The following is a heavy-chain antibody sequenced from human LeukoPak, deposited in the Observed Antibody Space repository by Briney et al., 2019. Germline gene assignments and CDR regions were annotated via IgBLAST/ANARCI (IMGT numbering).Heavy chain of an antibody. Sequence: SETLSLTCTVSGGSISSGDYYWRWIRQPPGKGLEWIGYIYYSGSTYYNPSLKSRVTISVDTSKNQFSLKLSSVTAADTAVYYCASGPSFITIFNWGQGTLGTVSS. CDR3: ASGPSFITIFN. J-gene: IGHJ4*02. V-gene: IGHV4-30-4*08. CDR1: GGSISSGDYY. D-gene: IGHD3-3*01. CDR2: IYYSGST.